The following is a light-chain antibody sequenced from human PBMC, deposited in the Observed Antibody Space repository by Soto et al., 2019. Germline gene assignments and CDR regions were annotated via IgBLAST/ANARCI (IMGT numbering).Light chain of an antibody. V-gene: IGKV1-5*03. Sequence: DIQMTQSPSTLSASIGDRVTITCRASQSISNWLAWYQQKPGKAPKVLIYKASSLESGVPSRFSGSGSGTEFTLTISSLQPDDFATYYCQQYNTYPPHTFGQGTKLEI. J-gene: IGKJ2*01. CDR2: KAS. CDR3: QQYNTYPPHT. CDR1: QSISNW.